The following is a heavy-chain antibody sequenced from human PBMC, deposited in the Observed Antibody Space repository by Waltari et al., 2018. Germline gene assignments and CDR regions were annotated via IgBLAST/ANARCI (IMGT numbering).Heavy chain of an antibody. CDR3: ARGGPAIFGVLITKRFDY. Sequence: QVQLVQSGAEVKKPGASVKVSCKASGSTFTDYYMHWLRQAPGQGLELMGRINPNSGGTNYTQKFQGRVTMTRDTSISTAYMELSRLRSDDTAVYYCARGGPAIFGVLITKRFDYWGQGTLVTVSS. V-gene: IGHV1-2*06. J-gene: IGHJ4*02. D-gene: IGHD3-3*01. CDR2: INPNSGGT. CDR1: GSTFTDYY.